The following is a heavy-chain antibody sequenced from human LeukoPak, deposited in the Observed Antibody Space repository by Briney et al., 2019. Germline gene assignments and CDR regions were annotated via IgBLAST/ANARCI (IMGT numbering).Heavy chain of an antibody. J-gene: IGHJ4*02. V-gene: IGHV1-69*10. D-gene: IGHD6-19*01. CDR3: ARESVAGGFEY. Sequence: GASVKVSCKASGGTFSNYFIWVRQAPGQGLEWMGGIIPMQGTPNYAQKFQDRVTISADKSTTTVYMALSSLRYEDTAMYYCARESVAGGFEYWGQGTLVTVSS. CDR1: GGTFSNY. CDR2: IIPMQGTP.